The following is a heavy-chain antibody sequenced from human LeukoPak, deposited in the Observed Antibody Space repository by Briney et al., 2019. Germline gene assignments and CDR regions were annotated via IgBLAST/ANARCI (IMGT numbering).Heavy chain of an antibody. D-gene: IGHD5-18*01. CDR2: ISGSGGNT. CDR1: GFTFSSYA. Sequence: GGSLRLSCAASGFTFSSYAMSWVRQAPGKGLGWVSGISGSGGNTYYADSVKGRFTISRDNSKNTLYLQMNSLRAEDTAVYYCAKDLNRGYTYGYAFDYWGQRTLVTVSS. CDR3: AKDLNRGYTYGYAFDY. J-gene: IGHJ4*02. V-gene: IGHV3-23*01.